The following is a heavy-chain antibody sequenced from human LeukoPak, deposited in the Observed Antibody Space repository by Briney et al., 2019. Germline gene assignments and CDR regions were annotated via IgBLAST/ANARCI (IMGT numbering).Heavy chain of an antibody. CDR3: ASRPEGDYNVLDY. CDR1: GITVSSNY. CDR2: IYSGGTT. D-gene: IGHD4-11*01. Sequence: GGSLRLSRAASGITVSSNYMSWVRQAPGKGLEWVSVIYSGGTTYYADSVKGRFTISRDNSKNTLYLQMNSLRAEDTAVYYCASRPEGDYNVLDYWGQGTLVTVSS. J-gene: IGHJ4*02. V-gene: IGHV3-66*01.